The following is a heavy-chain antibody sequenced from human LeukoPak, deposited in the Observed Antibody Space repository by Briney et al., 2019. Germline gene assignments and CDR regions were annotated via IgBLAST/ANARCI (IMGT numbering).Heavy chain of an antibody. CDR2: ISSGGGTT. D-gene: IGHD2-8*01. V-gene: IGHV3-23*01. J-gene: IGHJ3*02. Sequence: HPGGSLRLSCEASGFIFSDYAMNWVRQAPGKGLEWVSHISSGGGTTYYAGSVKGHFTISRDNSKHTLYLQMNSLRVEDTAVFYCAKDSVERNGVYDAFDIWGQGSMVTVSS. CDR3: AKDSVERNGVYDAFDI. CDR1: GFIFSDYA.